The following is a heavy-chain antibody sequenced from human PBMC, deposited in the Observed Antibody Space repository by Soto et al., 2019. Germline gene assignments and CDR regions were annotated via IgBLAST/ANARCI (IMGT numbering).Heavy chain of an antibody. V-gene: IGHV1-18*04. Sequence: QVQLVQSGGEVKKPGASVKVSCKASGYTFTTFGITWVRQVPGQGLEWLGWISTSTGNTNYAQNLQGRLTLTTDTSPRTAYMELRSLTSDDTAVYYCARSPRVIVTAKGTLDFWGQGTLITVSS. D-gene: IGHD2-21*02. CDR1: GYTFTTFG. CDR3: ARSPRVIVTAKGTLDF. J-gene: IGHJ4*02. CDR2: ISTSTGNT.